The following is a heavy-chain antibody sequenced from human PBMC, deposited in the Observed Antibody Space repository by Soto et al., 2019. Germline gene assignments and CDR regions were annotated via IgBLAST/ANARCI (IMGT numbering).Heavy chain of an antibody. Sequence: GGSLRLSCAASGFTFSSYGMHWVRQAPGKGLEWVAVIWYDGSNKYYADSVKGRFTISRDNSKNTLYLQMNSLRAEDMAVYYCARDRLERTQELFDPWGQGTLVTVSS. D-gene: IGHD1-1*01. CDR1: GFTFSSYG. J-gene: IGHJ5*02. CDR3: ARDRLERTQELFDP. V-gene: IGHV3-33*08. CDR2: IWYDGSNK.